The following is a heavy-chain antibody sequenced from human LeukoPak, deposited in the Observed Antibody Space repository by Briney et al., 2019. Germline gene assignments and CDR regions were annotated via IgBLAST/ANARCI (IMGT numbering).Heavy chain of an antibody. CDR2: ISPDGRNI. CDR3: VRDGRGRTPYDC. J-gene: IGHJ4*02. Sequence: GGSLRLSCAASGFSLSDYWMNWVRQVPGKGPVWVSHISPDGRNIAYADSVKGRFTISRDSAKNTLYLQMNSLRVEDTAIYYCVRDGRGRTPYDCWGQGTLVAVSS. D-gene: IGHD2-15*01. CDR1: GFSLSDYW. V-gene: IGHV3-74*01.